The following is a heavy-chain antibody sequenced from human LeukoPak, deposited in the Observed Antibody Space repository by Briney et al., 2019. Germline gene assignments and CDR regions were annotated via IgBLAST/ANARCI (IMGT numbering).Heavy chain of an antibody. Sequence: VASVKVSCKASGGTFSSYAISWVRQAPGQGLEWMGGFDPEDGETIYAQKFQGRVTMTEDTSTDTAYMELSSLRSEDTAVFYCATVYRGDSSVPNAFDIWGQGTMVTVSS. J-gene: IGHJ3*02. D-gene: IGHD3-22*01. CDR1: GGTFSSYA. CDR2: FDPEDGET. CDR3: ATVYRGDSSVPNAFDI. V-gene: IGHV1-24*01.